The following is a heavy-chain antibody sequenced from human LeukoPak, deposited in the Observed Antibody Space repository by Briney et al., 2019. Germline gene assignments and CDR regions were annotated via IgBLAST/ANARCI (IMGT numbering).Heavy chain of an antibody. CDR3: ARDPGIAAAGTGVNRFDP. CDR2: IYYSGST. Sequence: ASETLSLTCTVSGGSISSYYWSWIRQPPGKGLEWIGYIYYSGSTNYNPSLKSRVTISVDTSKNQFSLKLSSVTAADTAVYYCARDPGIAAAGTGVNRFDPWGQGTLVTVSS. V-gene: IGHV4-59*01. D-gene: IGHD6-13*01. J-gene: IGHJ5*02. CDR1: GGSISSYY.